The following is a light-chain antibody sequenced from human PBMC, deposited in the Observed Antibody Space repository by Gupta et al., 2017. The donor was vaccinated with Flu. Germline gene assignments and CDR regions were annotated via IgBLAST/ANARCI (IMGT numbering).Light chain of an antibody. CDR3: SSYTSSSTYV. CDR2: EVS. CDR1: SNDVGTYNR. V-gene: IGLV2-18*02. J-gene: IGLJ1*01. Sequence: QSALTQPPSVAGSPGQSVTISCTGTSNDVGTYNRVSWYQQPPGTAPKLMIYEVSNRPSGVPDRFSGSKSGNTASLTISGLQGEDEADYYCSSYTSSSTYVFGTGTKVTVL.